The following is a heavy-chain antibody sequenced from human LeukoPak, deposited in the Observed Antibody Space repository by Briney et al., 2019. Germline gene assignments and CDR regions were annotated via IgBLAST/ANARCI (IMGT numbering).Heavy chain of an antibody. Sequence: TGRSLRLSCAASGFTVSSNYMSWVRQAPGKGLEWVSVIYSGGSTYYADSVKGRFTISRDNSKNTLYLQMNSLRAEDTAVYYCARLLGYCSSTSCSNWFDPWGQGTLVTVSS. D-gene: IGHD2-2*01. CDR1: GFTVSSNY. J-gene: IGHJ5*02. V-gene: IGHV3-53*01. CDR3: ARLLGYCSSTSCSNWFDP. CDR2: IYSGGST.